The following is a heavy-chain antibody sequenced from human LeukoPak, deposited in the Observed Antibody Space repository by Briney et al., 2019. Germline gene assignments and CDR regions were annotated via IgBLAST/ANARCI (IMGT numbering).Heavy chain of an antibody. Sequence: GGSLRLSCAASGFIVSNNYMFWVRQAPGKGLEWVSAIHSDGRTYYADSVRGRFTISRDISKGTLYLKMSSLRAEDTAVYFCSRVGYTYKTRALWGQGTLVTVSS. CDR1: GFIVSNNY. V-gene: IGHV3-66*01. J-gene: IGHJ4*02. D-gene: IGHD5-18*01. CDR3: SRVGYTYKTRAL. CDR2: IHSDGRT.